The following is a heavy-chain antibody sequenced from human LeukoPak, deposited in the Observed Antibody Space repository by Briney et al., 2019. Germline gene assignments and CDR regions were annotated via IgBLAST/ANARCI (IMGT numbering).Heavy chain of an antibody. D-gene: IGHD3-3*01. CDR3: ARDRESRITIFGVVTWYGMDV. Sequence: PGGSLRLSCAASGFTFSSYSMNWVRQAPGKGLEWVSSISSSSSYIYYADSVKGRFTISRDNAKNSLYLQMNSLRAEDTAVYYCARDRESRITIFGVVTWYGMDVWGQGTTVTVSS. CDR1: GFTFSSYS. V-gene: IGHV3-21*01. CDR2: ISSSSSYI. J-gene: IGHJ6*02.